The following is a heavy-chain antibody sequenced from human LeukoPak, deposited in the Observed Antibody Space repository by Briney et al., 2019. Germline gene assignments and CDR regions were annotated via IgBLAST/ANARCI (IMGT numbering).Heavy chain of an antibody. CDR2: IIPIFGTA. Sequence: SVKVSCKASGGTFSSYAISWVRQAPGQGLEWMGGIIPIFGTANYARKFQGRVTITADESTSTAYMELSSLRSEDTAVYYCARGGLRERELYDFWSGYPPLDYWGQGTLVTVSS. V-gene: IGHV1-69*13. CDR1: GGTFSSYA. J-gene: IGHJ4*02. CDR3: ARGGLRERELYDFWSGYPPLDY. D-gene: IGHD3-3*01.